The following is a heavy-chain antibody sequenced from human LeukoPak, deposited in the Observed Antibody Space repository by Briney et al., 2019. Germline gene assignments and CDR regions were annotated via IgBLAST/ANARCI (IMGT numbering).Heavy chain of an antibody. J-gene: IGHJ3*02. CDR3: ARGRPALVLRFLEWLSRSRAFDI. V-gene: IGHV1-8*01. CDR2: MNPNSGNT. CDR1: GYTFTSYD. Sequence: ASVKVSCEASGYTFTSYDINWVRQATGQGLEWMGWMNPNSGNTGYAQKFQGRVTMTRNTSISTAYMELSSLRSEDTAVYYCARGRPALVLRFLEWLSRSRAFDIWGQGTMVTVSS. D-gene: IGHD3-3*01.